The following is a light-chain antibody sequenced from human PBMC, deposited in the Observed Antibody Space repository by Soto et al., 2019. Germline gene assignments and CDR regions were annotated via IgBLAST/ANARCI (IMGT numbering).Light chain of an antibody. Sequence: QSVLTQPPSASGSPGQSVTISCTGTSSDVGGYNYVSWYQQHPGKAPKLMIYEVSERPSGVPDRFSGSKSSNTASLTVSGLQAEDEADYCCSSYAGSNNFVFGTGTNFAVL. V-gene: IGLV2-8*01. CDR3: SSYAGSNNFV. CDR2: EVS. J-gene: IGLJ1*01. CDR1: SSDVGGYNY.